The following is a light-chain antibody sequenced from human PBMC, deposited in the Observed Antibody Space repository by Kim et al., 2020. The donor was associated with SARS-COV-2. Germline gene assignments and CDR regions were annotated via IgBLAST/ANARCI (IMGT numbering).Light chain of an antibody. CDR1: QTISSSY. Sequence: IVLTQSPGTLSLSPGERATLSCRAGQTISSSYLAWYQQKPGQAPRLLIYGASNRATDIPVRFSGSGSGTHFTLTITRLETEDFAVYYCQQYGSSPWTFGQGTKVDIK. V-gene: IGKV3-20*01. CDR3: QQYGSSPWT. CDR2: GAS. J-gene: IGKJ1*01.